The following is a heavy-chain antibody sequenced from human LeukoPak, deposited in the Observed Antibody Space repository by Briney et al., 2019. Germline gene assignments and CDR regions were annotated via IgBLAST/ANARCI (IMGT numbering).Heavy chain of an antibody. D-gene: IGHD3-16*01. Sequence: PGGSLRLSCAASGFTFSSYEMNWVRQAPGKGLEWVSYISSSGSTIYYADSVKGRFTISRDNAKNSLYLQMNSLRGEDTAVYYCARALIGPYGMDVWGQGTTVTVSS. CDR2: ISSSGSTI. CDR1: GFTFSSYE. CDR3: ARALIGPYGMDV. V-gene: IGHV3-48*03. J-gene: IGHJ6*02.